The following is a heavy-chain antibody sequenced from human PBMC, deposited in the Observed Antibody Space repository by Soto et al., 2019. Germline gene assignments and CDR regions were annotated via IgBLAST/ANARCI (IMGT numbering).Heavy chain of an antibody. CDR1: GFSFDDYA. J-gene: IGHJ1*01. CDR3: VKDESINWYSGHFRH. CDR2: INWNSGSI. D-gene: IGHD6-13*01. V-gene: IGHV3-9*01. Sequence: SRRLSGAASGFSFDDYAMHWVRQVPGKGLEWVSGINWNSGSIGYGDSVNGRFAISRDNANNSLHLQMTSLSAEDTAFYYCVKDESINWYSGHFRHWGQGTLVTVSS.